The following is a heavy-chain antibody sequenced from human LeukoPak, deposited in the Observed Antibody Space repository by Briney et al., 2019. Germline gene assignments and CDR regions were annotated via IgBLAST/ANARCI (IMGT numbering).Heavy chain of an antibody. CDR3: ARDTGLDY. J-gene: IGHJ4*02. Sequence: GGSLRLSCTGSGFSFTNYAMHWVRQAPGEGLEWVAVISYDESKIYYADSVKGRFTISRDNSKNTLYLQMNSLRAEDTAVYYCARDTGLDYWGQGTLVTVSS. CDR2: ISYDESKI. D-gene: IGHD4-17*01. V-gene: IGHV3-30*03. CDR1: GFSFTNYA.